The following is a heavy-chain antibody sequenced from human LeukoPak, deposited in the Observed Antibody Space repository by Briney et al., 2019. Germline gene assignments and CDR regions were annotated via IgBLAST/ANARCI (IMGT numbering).Heavy chain of an antibody. D-gene: IGHD6-6*01. Sequence: QSGGSLRLSCAVSGFTFSSYEMNWVRQAPGKGLEWVSYISSSGSTIYYADSVKGRFTISRDNAKNSLYLQMNSLRAEDTAVYYCARAEEYSSSSFDYWGQGTLVTVSS. CDR1: GFTFSSYE. J-gene: IGHJ4*02. CDR3: ARAEEYSSSSFDY. V-gene: IGHV3-48*03. CDR2: ISSSGSTI.